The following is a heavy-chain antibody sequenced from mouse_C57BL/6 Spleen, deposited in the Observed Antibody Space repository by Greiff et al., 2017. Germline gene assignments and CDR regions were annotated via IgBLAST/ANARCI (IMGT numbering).Heavy chain of an antibody. V-gene: IGHV1-55*01. CDR1: GYTFTSYW. CDR3: ARSGYYYGSPYYFDY. Sequence: QVQLQQSGAELVKPGASVKMSCKASGYTFTSYWITWVKQRPGQGLEWIGDIYPGSGSTNYNEKFKSKATLTVDTSSSTAYMQLSSLTSEDSAVYYCARSGYYYGSPYYFDYWGQGTTLSVSS. J-gene: IGHJ2*01. CDR2: IYPGSGST. D-gene: IGHD1-1*01.